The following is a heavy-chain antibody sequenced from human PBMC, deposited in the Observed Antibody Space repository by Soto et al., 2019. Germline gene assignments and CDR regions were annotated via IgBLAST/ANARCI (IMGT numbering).Heavy chain of an antibody. Sequence: QVQLVQSGGGVVQPGRSLRLSCAASGFDFNTYGLHWVRQAPGKGLEWVAGISFDGGNQYYADSVKGRFTISRDKSNNTLYLQMSSLRAEDTAVYYCANGDSSGFEYFQSWGQGTLVTVSS. CDR3: ANGDSSGFEYFQS. V-gene: IGHV3-30*18. D-gene: IGHD3-22*01. J-gene: IGHJ1*01. CDR2: ISFDGGNQ. CDR1: GFDFNTYG.